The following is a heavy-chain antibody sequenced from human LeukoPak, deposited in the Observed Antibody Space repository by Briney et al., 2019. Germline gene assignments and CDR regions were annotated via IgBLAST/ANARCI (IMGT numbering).Heavy chain of an antibody. Sequence: SETLSLTCTVSGGSISSYYWSWIRQPPGKGLEWIGYIYTSGSTNYNPSLKSRVTISVDTSKNQFSLQLSSVTAADPAVFYCTGHGVVPLAFDIWGQGKMVTVSS. CDR3: TGHGVVPLAFDI. J-gene: IGHJ3*02. CDR1: GGSISSYY. D-gene: IGHD2-8*01. CDR2: IYTSGST. V-gene: IGHV4-4*09.